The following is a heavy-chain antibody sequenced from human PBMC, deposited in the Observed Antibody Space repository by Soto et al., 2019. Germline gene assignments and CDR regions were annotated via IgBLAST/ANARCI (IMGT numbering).Heavy chain of an antibody. J-gene: IGHJ4*02. D-gene: IGHD1-26*01. CDR3: AKTGTYSVYYFDC. Sequence: EVQLLESGGGLVQPGGSLRLSCAASGFTFSSYAMSWVRQAPGKGLEWVSAISSSTGNTYYADSVKGRFTISRDNSKNTLYLQMNSLRAEDTAVYYCAKTGTYSVYYFDCWGQGALVTVSS. CDR2: ISSSTGNT. CDR1: GFTFSSYA. V-gene: IGHV3-23*01.